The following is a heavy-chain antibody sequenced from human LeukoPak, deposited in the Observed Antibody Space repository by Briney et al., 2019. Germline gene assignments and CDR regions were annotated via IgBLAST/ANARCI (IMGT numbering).Heavy chain of an antibody. CDR1: GYTLTELS. CDR2: FDPEDGET. V-gene: IGHV1-24*01. J-gene: IGHJ3*02. Sequence: ASVKVSCKVSGYTLTELSMHWVRQAPGKGLEWMGGFDPEDGETIYAQKFQGRVTMTEDTSTDTAYMELRSLRSDDTAVYYCARGGRFQQLAAPLDAFDIWGQGTMVTVSS. D-gene: IGHD6-13*01. CDR3: ARGGRFQQLAAPLDAFDI.